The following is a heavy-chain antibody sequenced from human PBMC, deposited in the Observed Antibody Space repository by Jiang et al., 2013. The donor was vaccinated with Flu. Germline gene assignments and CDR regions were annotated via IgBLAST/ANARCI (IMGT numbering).Heavy chain of an antibody. V-gene: IGHV3-9*01. D-gene: IGHD4-17*01. Sequence: VESGGGLVQPGRSLRLSCAASGFTFDDYAMHWVRQAPGKGLEWVSGISWNSGSIGYADSVKGRFTISRDNAKNSLYLQMNSLRAEDTALYYCAKDMTVTTSYYYYGMDVWGQGTTVTVSS. CDR1: GFTFDDYA. J-gene: IGHJ6*02. CDR2: ISWNSGSI. CDR3: AKDMTVTTSYYYYGMDV.